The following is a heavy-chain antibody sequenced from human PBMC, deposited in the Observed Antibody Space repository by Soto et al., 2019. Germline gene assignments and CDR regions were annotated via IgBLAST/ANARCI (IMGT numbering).Heavy chain of an antibody. CDR2: IYWDDDK. D-gene: IGHD3-10*01. CDR1: GFSLTTGGVG. J-gene: IGHJ4*02. CDR3: AHSRRDYSGSETYYTFPPYHFDS. Sequence: GPTLVNPSQTLTLTCAFSGFSLTTGGVGVGWIRQPPGKALEWLAMIYWDDDKRYSPSLRSRLTITKDTSKNEVVLTMTNMDPVDTATYYCAHSRRDYSGSETYYTFPPYHFDSWGQGTLVTVSS. V-gene: IGHV2-5*02.